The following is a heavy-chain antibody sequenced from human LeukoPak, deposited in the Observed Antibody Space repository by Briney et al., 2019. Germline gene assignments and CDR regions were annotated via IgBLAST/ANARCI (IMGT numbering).Heavy chain of an antibody. J-gene: IGHJ6*02. CDR3: AREPRYYDSSGHYYYYGMDV. CDR2: INPSGGST. D-gene: IGHD3-22*01. Sequence: GASVKVSCKASGYTFTRYYMHWVRQAPGQGLEWMGIINPSGGSTSYAQKFQGRVTMTRDTSTSTVYMELSSLRSEDTAVYYCAREPRYYDSSGHYYYYGMDVWGQGTTVTVSS. V-gene: IGHV1-46*01. CDR1: GYTFTRYY.